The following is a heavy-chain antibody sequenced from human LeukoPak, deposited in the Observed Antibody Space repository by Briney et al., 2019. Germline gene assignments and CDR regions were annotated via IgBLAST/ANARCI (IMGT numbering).Heavy chain of an antibody. CDR3: ASARYCSSTSCPPNYMDV. Sequence: GESLKISCKGSGYSFTSYWIGWVRQMPGKGLEWMGIIYPGDSDTRYSPSFQGQVTISADKSISTAYLQWSSLKASDTAMYYCASARYCSSTSCPPNYMDVWGKGTTVTVSS. CDR1: GYSFTSYW. V-gene: IGHV5-51*01. CDR2: IYPGDSDT. J-gene: IGHJ6*03. D-gene: IGHD2-2*01.